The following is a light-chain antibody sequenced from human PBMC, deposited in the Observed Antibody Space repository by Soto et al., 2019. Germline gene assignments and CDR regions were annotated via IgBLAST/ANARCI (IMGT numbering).Light chain of an antibody. V-gene: IGKV3-20*01. J-gene: IGKJ1*01. Sequence: EIVLTQSPGTLSLSPGESATLSCRASQSISNSYLAWYQQKPGQAPRLLIYGASCRAAGIPDRFIGSGSGTDFTLTISRLEPEDFAVYYCQQYGSSPWTFGQGTKVEIK. CDR3: QQYGSSPWT. CDR1: QSISNSY. CDR2: GAS.